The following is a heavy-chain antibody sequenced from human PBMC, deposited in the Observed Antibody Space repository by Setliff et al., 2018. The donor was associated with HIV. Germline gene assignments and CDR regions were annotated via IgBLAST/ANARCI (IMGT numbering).Heavy chain of an antibody. D-gene: IGHD3-10*01. Sequence: GGSLRLSCAASGFTFSSFAMTWVRQAPGKGLEWVSAISGRGGSTYYADSVKGRFTISRDNSKNTLYLQMNSLRAEDTAVYYCAKDKGQKYADYWGQGTLVTVSS. CDR2: ISGRGGST. V-gene: IGHV3-23*01. J-gene: IGHJ4*02. CDR3: AKDKGQKYADY. CDR1: GFTFSSFA.